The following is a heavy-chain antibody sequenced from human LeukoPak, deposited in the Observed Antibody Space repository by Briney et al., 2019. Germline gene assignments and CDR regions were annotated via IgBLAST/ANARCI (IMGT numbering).Heavy chain of an antibody. J-gene: IGHJ4*02. CDR2: IKQDGSEK. Sequence: QSGGSLRLSCAASGFTFSSYWMSWVRQAPGKGLEWVANIKQDGSEKYYVDSVKGRFTISRDNAKNSLYLQMNSLRAEDMAIYYCARFGAVAGIDYWGQGTLVTVSS. D-gene: IGHD6-19*01. CDR1: GFTFSSYW. V-gene: IGHV3-7*03. CDR3: ARFGAVAGIDY.